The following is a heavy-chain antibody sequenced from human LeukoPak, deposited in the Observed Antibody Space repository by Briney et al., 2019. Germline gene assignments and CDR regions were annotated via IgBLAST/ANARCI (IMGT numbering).Heavy chain of an antibody. CDR1: GGSISSGGYY. CDR3: ARLVGYAFDI. CDR2: IYYSGST. D-gene: IGHD2-2*01. Sequence: SETLSLTCTVSGGSISSGGYYWSWIRQHPGKGLEWIGYIYYSGSTNYNPSLKSRVTISVDTSKNQFSLKLSSVTAADTAVYYCARLVGYAFDIWGQGTMVTVSS. J-gene: IGHJ3*02. V-gene: IGHV4-61*08.